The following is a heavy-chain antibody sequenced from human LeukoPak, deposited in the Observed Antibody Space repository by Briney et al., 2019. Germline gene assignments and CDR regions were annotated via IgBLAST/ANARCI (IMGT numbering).Heavy chain of an antibody. CDR3: ARDDGFSCYSY. V-gene: IGHV3-7*01. Sequence: GGSLRLSCAASGFTFSSYWMTWVRQAPGKGLEWVANMNLDGSEKFYVGSVKGRFTISRDNAKNSLFLQMNSLTAEDTAVYYCARDDGFSCYSYWGQGTLVTVSS. J-gene: IGHJ4*02. D-gene: IGHD3/OR15-3a*01. CDR1: GFTFSSYW. CDR2: MNLDGSEK.